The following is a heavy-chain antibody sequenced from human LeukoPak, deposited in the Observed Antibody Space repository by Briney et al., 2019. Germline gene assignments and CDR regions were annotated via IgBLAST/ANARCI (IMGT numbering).Heavy chain of an antibody. CDR3: AREAYCGGDCYSDSDY. CDR1: GGSFSGYY. J-gene: IGHJ4*02. CDR2: INHSGST. Sequence: SETLSLTCAVYGGSFSGYYWSWIRQPPGKGLGWIGEINHSGSTNYNPSLKSRVTISVDTSKNQFSLKLSSVTAADTAVYYCAREAYCGGDCYSDSDYWGQGTLVTVSS. D-gene: IGHD2-21*02. V-gene: IGHV4-34*01.